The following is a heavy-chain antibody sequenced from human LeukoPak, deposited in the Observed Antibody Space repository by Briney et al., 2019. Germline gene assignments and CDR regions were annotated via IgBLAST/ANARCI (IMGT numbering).Heavy chain of an antibody. CDR3: ARHRSGWLQSSFDY. CDR1: GGSISSYY. V-gene: IGHV4-59*01. D-gene: IGHD5-24*01. Sequence: SETLSLTCTVSGGSISSYYWSWIRQPPGKGLEWIGYIYYSGSTNYNPSLKSRVTISVDTSKNQFSLKLSSVTAADTAVYYCARHRSGWLQSSFDYWGQGTLVTVSS. J-gene: IGHJ4*02. CDR2: IYYSGST.